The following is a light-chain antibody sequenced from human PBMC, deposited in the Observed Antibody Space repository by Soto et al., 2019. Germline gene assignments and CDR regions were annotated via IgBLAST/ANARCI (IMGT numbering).Light chain of an antibody. CDR3: HQYNNLIT. CDR2: ETS. J-gene: IGKJ5*01. V-gene: IGKV1-33*01. CDR1: EGISKY. Sequence: DIQMTHIPSSLAASVGDRVTITSQASEGISKYLCWYQQKAEKATKLLIWETSNLTTGVPTRFSGGQSGTGFTLTISSLQHEDVATYYGHQYNNLITFGQGTRLEI.